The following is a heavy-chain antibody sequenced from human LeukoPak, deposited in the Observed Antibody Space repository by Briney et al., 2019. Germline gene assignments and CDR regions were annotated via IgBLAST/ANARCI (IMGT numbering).Heavy chain of an antibody. CDR1: GFIVNSYA. J-gene: IGHJ5*02. V-gene: IGHV3-66*02. CDR2: IYSDGVT. Sequence: GGSLRLSCAASGFIVNSYAMSWVRQAPGKGLAWVSLIYSDGVTQYADSVKGRSTISRDNSKNTLYLQMNSLRDEDTAVYFCARDRAEGKTWVEFDPWGQGTLVTVSS. CDR3: ARDRAEGKTWVEFDP.